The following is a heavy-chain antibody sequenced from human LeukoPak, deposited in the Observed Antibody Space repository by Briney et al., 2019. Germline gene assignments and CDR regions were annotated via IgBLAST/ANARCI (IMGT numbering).Heavy chain of an antibody. CDR1: GYTFTSYG. Sequence: ASVKVSCKGSGYTFTSYGISWLRQAPGQGLKWMGWISAYNGKANYAQKVQGRVTMTADTSTSAAYMELRSLTSDDTAVYYCARVGSYCTSTSCFDYWGQGTLVTVSS. J-gene: IGHJ4*01. CDR3: ARVGSYCTSTSCFDY. D-gene: IGHD2-2*01. CDR2: ISAYNGKA. V-gene: IGHV1-18*01.